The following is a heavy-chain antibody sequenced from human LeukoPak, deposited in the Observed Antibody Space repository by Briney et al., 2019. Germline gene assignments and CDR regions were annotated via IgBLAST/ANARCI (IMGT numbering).Heavy chain of an antibody. D-gene: IGHD6-19*01. CDR3: AKDPAPIAVAGTRHFDY. Sequence: PGRSLRLSCAASGFTFSSYGMHWVRQAPGKGLEWVAVISYDGSNKYYADSVKGRFTISGDNSKNTLYLQMNSLRAEDTAVYYCAKDPAPIAVAGTRHFDYWGQGTLVTVSS. J-gene: IGHJ4*02. V-gene: IGHV3-30*18. CDR1: GFTFSSYG. CDR2: ISYDGSNK.